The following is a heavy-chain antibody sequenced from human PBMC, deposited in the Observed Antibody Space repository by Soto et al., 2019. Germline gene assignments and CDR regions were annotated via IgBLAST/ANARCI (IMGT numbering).Heavy chain of an antibody. V-gene: IGHV4-34*01. D-gene: IGHD3-22*01. CDR3: ARARGHYYDSSGYYGY. CDR2: INHSGST. Sequence: SETLSLTCAVYGGSFSGYYLSWIRQPPGKGLEWIGEINHSGSTNYNPSLKSRVTISVDTSKNQFSLKLSSVTAADTAVYYCARARGHYYDSSGYYGYWGQGTLVTVSS. J-gene: IGHJ4*02. CDR1: GGSFSGYY.